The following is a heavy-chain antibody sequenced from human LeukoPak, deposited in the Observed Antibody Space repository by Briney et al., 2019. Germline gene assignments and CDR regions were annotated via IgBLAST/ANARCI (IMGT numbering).Heavy chain of an antibody. CDR2: IKSKTEGETT. V-gene: IGHV3-15*01. J-gene: IGHJ4*02. Sequence: GGSLRLSCAASGLTFSNACMSWVRQAPGKGLEWVGRIKSKTEGETTDYATPVKGRFTISRDDSKSIAYLQLNSLKTEDTAVYYCTRGESGSYYEGYDYWGQGTLVTVSS. CDR3: TRGESGSYYEGYDY. D-gene: IGHD1-26*01. CDR1: GLTFSNAC.